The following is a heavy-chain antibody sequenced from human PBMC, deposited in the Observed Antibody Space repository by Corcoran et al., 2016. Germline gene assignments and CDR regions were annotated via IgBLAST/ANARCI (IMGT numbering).Heavy chain of an antibody. Sequence: QVQLQQWGAGLLKPSETLSLTCAVYGVSFSGYYWSWIRQPPGKGLEWIGEINHSGSTNYNPSLKSRVTISVDTSKNQFSLKLSPVTAADTAVYYCASGTVQGLPRYWGQGTLVTVSS. D-gene: IGHD1-1*01. V-gene: IGHV4-34*01. J-gene: IGHJ4*02. CDR3: ASGTVQGLPRY. CDR1: GVSFSGYY. CDR2: INHSGST.